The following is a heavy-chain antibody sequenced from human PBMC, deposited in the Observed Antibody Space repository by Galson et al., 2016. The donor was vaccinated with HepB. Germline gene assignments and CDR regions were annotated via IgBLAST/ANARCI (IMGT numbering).Heavy chain of an antibody. CDR3: ARHAYYDSSFDP. D-gene: IGHD3-22*01. CDR1: GGSISSLSHY. Sequence: SETLSLTCTVSGGSISSLSHYWGWIRQPPGKGLEWIGSMYYSGSTYYNPSLKSRVTMSEDTSKNQFSLKLNSVTAADTAVYYCARHAYYDSSFDPWGQGTLVTVSS. J-gene: IGHJ5*01. CDR2: MYYSGST. V-gene: IGHV4-39*01.